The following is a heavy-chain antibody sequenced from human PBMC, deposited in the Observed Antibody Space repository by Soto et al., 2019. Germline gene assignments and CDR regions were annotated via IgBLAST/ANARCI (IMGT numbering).Heavy chain of an antibody. D-gene: IGHD4-17*01. Sequence: VKVSCKASGGPFSSYAISWVRQAPGQGLEWVGWIIPIFGTANYAQKFQGRVTITADESTSTAYMELSSLRSEDTAVYYCARTTVTTRHNPYTWFDPGGQGTLVT. V-gene: IGHV1-69*01. CDR1: GGPFSSYA. J-gene: IGHJ5*02. CDR3: ARTTVTTRHNPYTWFDP. CDR2: IIPIFGTA.